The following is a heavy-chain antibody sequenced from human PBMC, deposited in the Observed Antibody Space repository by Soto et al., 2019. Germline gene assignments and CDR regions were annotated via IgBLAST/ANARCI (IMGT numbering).Heavy chain of an antibody. CDR2: VSGSGSRT. Sequence: EVQLLESGGGLVQPGGSRRLSCAASGFMFSSYVMSWVRQAPGQGLEWVSGVSGSGSRTYYADSVKGRFSISRDNSRNTLYLQLNSLSAEDTAVYYCAVLTTVTDADYWGQGSLVTVPS. D-gene: IGHD4-17*01. J-gene: IGHJ4*02. CDR3: AVLTTVTDADY. CDR1: GFMFSSYV. V-gene: IGHV3-23*01.